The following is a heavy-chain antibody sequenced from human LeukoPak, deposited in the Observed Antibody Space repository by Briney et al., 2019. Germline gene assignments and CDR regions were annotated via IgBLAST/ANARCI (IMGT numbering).Heavy chain of an antibody. D-gene: IGHD6-13*01. CDR3: AKEGYSSSPATRFYYYYMDV. J-gene: IGHJ6*03. Sequence: SQTLSLTCAISGDSVSSNSAAWNWIRQSPPRGLEWLGRTYYRSKLYNDYAVSVKSRITINPDTSKNQFSLQLNSVTPEDTAVYYCAKEGYSSSPATRFYYYYMDVWGKGTTVTVSS. CDR2: TYYRSKLYN. V-gene: IGHV6-1*01. CDR1: GDSVSSNSAA.